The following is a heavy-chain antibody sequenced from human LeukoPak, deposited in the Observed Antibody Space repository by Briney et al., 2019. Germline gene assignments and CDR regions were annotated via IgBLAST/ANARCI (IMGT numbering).Heavy chain of an antibody. J-gene: IGHJ4*02. CDR2: IYYSGST. D-gene: IGHD1-20*01. Sequence: SETLSLTCTASGGSISSSSYYWGWIRQPPGKGLEWIGSIYYSGSTYYNPSLKSRVTISVDTSKNQFSLKLSSVTAADTAVYYCARPNNWEDRGLYYFDYWGQGTLVTVSS. V-gene: IGHV4-39*01. CDR3: ARPNNWEDRGLYYFDY. CDR1: GGSISSSSYY.